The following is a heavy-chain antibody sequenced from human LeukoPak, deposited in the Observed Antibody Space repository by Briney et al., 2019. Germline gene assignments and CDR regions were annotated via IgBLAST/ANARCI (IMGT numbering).Heavy chain of an antibody. V-gene: IGHV3-7*04. CDR3: ARDPGGDYDFFYGMDV. Sequence: PGGSLRLSCAASGFTFSSYWMSWVRQAPGQGLEWVANIKQDGSEKYYVDSVKGRFTIFRDNAKNSLYLQMNSLRAEDTAVYYCARDPGGDYDFFYGMDVWGQGTTVTVSS. J-gene: IGHJ6*02. CDR1: GFTFSSYW. D-gene: IGHD2-21*02. CDR2: IKQDGSEK.